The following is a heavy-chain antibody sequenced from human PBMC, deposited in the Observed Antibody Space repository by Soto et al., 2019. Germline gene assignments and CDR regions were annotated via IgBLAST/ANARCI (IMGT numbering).Heavy chain of an antibody. CDR2: IYYTGRT. D-gene: IGHD2-2*01. V-gene: IGHV4-30-4*01. CDR1: GDSIGSGNYY. Sequence: SETLSLTCAVSGDSIGSGNYYRSWIRQPPGKGLEWIGYIYYTGRTYYNPSLKSRVSISVDTSKNQFSLKLSSVTAADTAVYYCARLGAYCASTSCYFHYGMDVWGQGTTVTVSS. CDR3: ARLGAYCASTSCYFHYGMDV. J-gene: IGHJ6*02.